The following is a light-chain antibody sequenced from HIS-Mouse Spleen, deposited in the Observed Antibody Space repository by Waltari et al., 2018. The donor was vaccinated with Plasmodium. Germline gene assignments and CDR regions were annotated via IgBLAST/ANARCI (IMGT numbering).Light chain of an antibody. CDR1: KLGDKY. J-gene: IGLJ1*01. V-gene: IGLV3-1*01. CDR3: QAWDSSTDYV. Sequence: SYELTQPPSVSVSPGPTASITCSGDKLGDKYACWYQQKPGQSPVLVIYQDIKRPSGIPERFSGSNSGNTATLTISGTQAMDEADYYCQAWDSSTDYVFGTGTKVTVL. CDR2: QDI.